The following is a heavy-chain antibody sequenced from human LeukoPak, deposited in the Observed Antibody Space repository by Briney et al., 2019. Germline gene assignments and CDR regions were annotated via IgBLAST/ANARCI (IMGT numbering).Heavy chain of an antibody. Sequence: GESLRLSCAASGFSFTTYWMGWVRQAPGKGLEWVANINQDGTEKYYVDSVRGRFTISRDNAKNSLYLQMHSLRVEDTAVYYCAKLAKYFYGSETYYFFKHWGQGTPVTASS. J-gene: IGHJ1*01. CDR2: INQDGTEK. CDR1: GFSFTTYW. V-gene: IGHV3-7*01. CDR3: AKLAKYFYGSETYYFFKH. D-gene: IGHD3-10*01.